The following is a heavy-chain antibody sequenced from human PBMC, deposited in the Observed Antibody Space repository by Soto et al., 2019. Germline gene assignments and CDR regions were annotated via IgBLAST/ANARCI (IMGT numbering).Heavy chain of an antibody. D-gene: IGHD3-22*01. CDR2: ISYDGSNK. V-gene: IGHV3-30*18. CDR3: AKGRPLSSGYYYPWFDY. CDR1: GFNFSSYG. J-gene: IGHJ4*02. Sequence: GVLRLSCAASGFNFSSYGMHWVRQAPGKGLEWVAVISYDGSNKYYADSVKGRFTISRDNSKNTLYLQMNSLRAEDTAVYYCAKGRPLSSGYYYPWFDYWGQGTLVTVSS.